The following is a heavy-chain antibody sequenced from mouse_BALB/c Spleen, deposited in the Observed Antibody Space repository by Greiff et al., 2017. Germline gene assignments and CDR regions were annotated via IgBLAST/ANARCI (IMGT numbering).Heavy chain of an antibody. CDR1: GNTFTDYY. J-gene: IGHJ4*01. Sequence: VQLKQSGPELVKPGASVKMSCKASGNTFTDYYMKWVKQSHGKRLEWIGDINPNNGDTFYNQKFKGKATLTADKSSSTAYMQLSSLASEDSAVYYCARGNYAMDYWGQGTSVTVSS. CDR2: INPNNGDT. CDR3: ARGNYAMDY. V-gene: IGHV1-26*01.